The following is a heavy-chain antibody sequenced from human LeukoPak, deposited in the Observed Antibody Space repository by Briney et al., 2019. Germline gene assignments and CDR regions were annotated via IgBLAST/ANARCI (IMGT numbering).Heavy chain of an antibody. J-gene: IGHJ3*02. Sequence: GGSLRLSCAASGFTFRTYGMRWVRQAPGKGLEWVAFIRYDGNNKYYADSVKGRFTISRDNPKNTLYLQMNSLRAEDTAVYYCGKVYYDFWSGPSLGAFDIWGQGTMLTVSS. CDR3: GKVYYDFWSGPSLGAFDI. V-gene: IGHV3-30*02. CDR2: IRYDGNNK. CDR1: GFTFRTYG. D-gene: IGHD3-3*01.